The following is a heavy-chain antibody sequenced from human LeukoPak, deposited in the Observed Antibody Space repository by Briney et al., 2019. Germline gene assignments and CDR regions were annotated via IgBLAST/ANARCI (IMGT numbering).Heavy chain of an antibody. Sequence: GGSLRLSCAASGFTFSTHAMSWVRQARGKGLDWVSAISGDGATTYYADSVKGRFTISRDNSKNTLYLQMNSLRAEDTAVYYCANQYPGWGQGTLVTVSS. CDR2: ISGDGATT. D-gene: IGHD4-11*01. V-gene: IGHV3-23*01. CDR1: GFTFSTHA. J-gene: IGHJ4*02. CDR3: ANQYPG.